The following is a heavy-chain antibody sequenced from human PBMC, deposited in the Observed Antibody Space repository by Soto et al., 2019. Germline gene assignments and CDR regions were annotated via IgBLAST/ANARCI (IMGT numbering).Heavy chain of an antibody. V-gene: IGHV4-59*02. J-gene: IGHJ6*02. Sequence: SETLSLTCTVSGASVSSYYWSWIRQPPGKGLEWLGYILYTGNTNYNPSLKSRVTMSVDTSKNQVSLKLSAVTAADTAVYFCARAAYGSGSYYAPYYYYAMDVWGQGTTVTVSS. CDR1: GASVSSYY. CDR3: ARAAYGSGSYYAPYYYYAMDV. D-gene: IGHD3-10*01. CDR2: ILYTGNT.